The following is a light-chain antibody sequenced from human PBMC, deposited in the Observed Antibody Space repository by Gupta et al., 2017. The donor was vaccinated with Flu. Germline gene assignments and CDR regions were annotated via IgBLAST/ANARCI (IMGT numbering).Light chain of an antibody. V-gene: IGKV4-1*01. CDR2: WAS. J-gene: IGKJ3*01. Sequence: SLGERATINCKSSQSVLYSSNNKNYLAWYQQKPGQPPKLLIYWASTRESGVPDRFSGSGSGTDFTLTISSLQAEDVAVYYCQQDDSTQGTFGHGTKVDIK. CDR3: QQDDSTQGT. CDR1: QSVLYSSNNKNY.